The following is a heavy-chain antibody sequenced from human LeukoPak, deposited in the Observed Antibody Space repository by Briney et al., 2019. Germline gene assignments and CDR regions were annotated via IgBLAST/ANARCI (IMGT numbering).Heavy chain of an antibody. D-gene: IGHD1-26*01. CDR1: GFTFSSYA. CDR3: AKFGGSYYSADAFDI. CDR2: ISGSGGST. J-gene: IGHJ3*02. V-gene: IGHV3-23*01. Sequence: PGGSLRLSCAAPGFTFSSYAMSWVRQAPGKGLEWVSAISGSGGSTYYADSVKGRFTISRDNSKNTLYLQMNSLRAEDTAVYYCAKFGGSYYSADAFDIWGQGTMVTVSS.